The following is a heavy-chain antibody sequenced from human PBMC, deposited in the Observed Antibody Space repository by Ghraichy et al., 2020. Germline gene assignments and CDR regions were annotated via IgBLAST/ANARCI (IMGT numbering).Heavy chain of an antibody. CDR2: ISSNGGST. J-gene: IGHJ4*02. D-gene: IGHD2-21*02. CDR1: GFTFSSYA. V-gene: IGHV3-64*01. CDR3: ARAAYCGGDCYPYYFDY. Sequence: GGSLRLSCAASGFTFSSYAMHWVRQAPGKGLEYVSAISSNGGSTYYANSVKGRFTISRDNSKNTLYLQMGSLRAEDMAVYYCARAAYCGGDCYPYYFDYWGQGTLVTVS.